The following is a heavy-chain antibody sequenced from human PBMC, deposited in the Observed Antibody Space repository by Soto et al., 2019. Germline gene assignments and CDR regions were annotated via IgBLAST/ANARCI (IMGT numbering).Heavy chain of an antibody. Sequence: GGSLRLSCAASGFTFSSYAMSWVRQAPGKGLEWVSAISGSGGSTYYADSVKGRFTISRDNSKNTLYLQMNSLRAEDTAVYYCAKVSPRDFRRQGQFDYWGQGTLVTVSS. J-gene: IGHJ4*02. CDR3: AKVSPRDFRRQGQFDY. CDR2: ISGSGGST. V-gene: IGHV3-23*01. CDR1: GFTFSSYA.